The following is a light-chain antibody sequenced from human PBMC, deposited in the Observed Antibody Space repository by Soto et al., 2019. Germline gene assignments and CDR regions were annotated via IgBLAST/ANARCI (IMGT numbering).Light chain of an antibody. J-gene: IGLJ3*02. CDR3: SSYTSSSTWV. CDR1: SSDVGGYNY. V-gene: IGLV2-14*01. Sequence: QSALTQPASVSGSPGQSITISCTGTSSDVGGYNYVSWYQQHPGKAPKLMIYDVSNRPSGVSNRFSGSKSGNTASLTISGLQAVDESDYYSSSYTSSSTWVFGGGTKLTVL. CDR2: DVS.